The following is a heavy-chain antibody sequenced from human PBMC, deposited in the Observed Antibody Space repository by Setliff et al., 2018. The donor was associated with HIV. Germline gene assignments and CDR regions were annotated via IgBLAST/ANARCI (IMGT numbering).Heavy chain of an antibody. J-gene: IGHJ1*01. V-gene: IGHV4-39*07. CDR2: IYYSGNT. CDR1: GFTFRSYE. D-gene: IGHD6-13*01. CDR3: ARVSSSSWYGTTQRTKEYFHQ. Sequence: PSGSLRLSCAASGFTFRSYEMHWVRQPPGKGLELIESIYYSGNTYYNPSLKSRATISEDTARNQLSLGLSSVTAADTTIYYCARVSSSSWYGTTQRTKEYFHQWGQGTLVTVSS.